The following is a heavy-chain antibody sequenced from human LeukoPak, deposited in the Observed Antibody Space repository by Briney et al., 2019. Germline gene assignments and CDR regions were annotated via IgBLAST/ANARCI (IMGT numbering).Heavy chain of an antibody. D-gene: IGHD3-22*01. J-gene: IGHJ4*02. CDR2: IYHSGST. V-gene: IGHV4-39*01. CDR3: ARHPPYYDGSGYCYPPNFDY. Sequence: PSETLSLTCTVSGGSISGSSYYWGWIRQPPGKGLEWIGSIYHSGSTYYNPSLKSRVTISVDTSKNQFSLKLSSVTAADTAVYFCARHPPYYDGSGYCYPPNFDYWGQGTLVTVSS. CDR1: GGSISGSSYY.